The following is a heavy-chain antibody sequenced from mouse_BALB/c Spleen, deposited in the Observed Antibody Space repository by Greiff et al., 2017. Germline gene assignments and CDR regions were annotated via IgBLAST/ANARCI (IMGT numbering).Heavy chain of an antibody. J-gene: IGHJ3*01. CDR1: GYSITSDYA. CDR3: ARGTTVAPFAY. CDR2: ISYSGST. Sequence: VQLKESGPGLVKPSQSLSLTCTVTGYSITSDYAWNWIRQFPGNKLEWMGYISYSGSTSYNPSLKSRISITRDTSKNQFFLQLNSVTTEDTATYYCARGTTVAPFAYWGQGTLVTVSA. V-gene: IGHV3-2*02. D-gene: IGHD1-1*01.